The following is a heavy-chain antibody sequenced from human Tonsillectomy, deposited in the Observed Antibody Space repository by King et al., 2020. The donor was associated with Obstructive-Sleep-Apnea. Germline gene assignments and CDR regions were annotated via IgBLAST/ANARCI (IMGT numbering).Heavy chain of an antibody. D-gene: IGHD5-24*01. CDR2: ISSDGSNK. V-gene: IGHV3-30-3*01. CDR3: ARDRGMATITSYYYYGMDV. CDR1: GFTFSNYA. Sequence: VQLVESGGGVVQPGRSLRLSCAASGFTFSNYALHWVRQAPGKGLEWVTIISSDGSNKFYADSVKGRFTISRDNSTDTLCLQMNSLRAEDTAVYYCARDRGMATITSYYYYGMDVWGQGTTVTVSS. J-gene: IGHJ6*02.